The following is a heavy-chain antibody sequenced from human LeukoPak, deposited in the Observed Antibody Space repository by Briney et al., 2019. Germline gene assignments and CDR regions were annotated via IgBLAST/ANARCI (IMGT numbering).Heavy chain of an antibody. J-gene: IGHJ5*02. D-gene: IGHD3-3*01. Sequence: SETLSLTCTVSGGSISGYYWSWIRQPPGKGLEWIGYIYYSGSTYYNPSLKSRVTISADTSKNQFSLKLNSVTAADTAVYYCARDFWSGSNWFDPWGQGTLVTVSS. CDR2: IYYSGST. CDR1: GGSISGYY. V-gene: IGHV4-59*12. CDR3: ARDFWSGSNWFDP.